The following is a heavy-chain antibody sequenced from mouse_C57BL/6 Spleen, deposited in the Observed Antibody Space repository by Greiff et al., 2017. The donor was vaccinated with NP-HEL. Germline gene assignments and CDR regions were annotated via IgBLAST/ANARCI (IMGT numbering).Heavy chain of an antibody. J-gene: IGHJ2*01. CDR3: ARRGTTVVATDYFDY. D-gene: IGHD1-1*01. V-gene: IGHV1-80*01. Sequence: VQLQQSGASVKISCKASGYAFSSYWMNWVKQRPGKGLEWIGQIYPGDGDTNYNGKFKGKATLTADKSSSTAYMQLSSLTSEDSAVYFCARRGTTVVATDYFDYWGQGTTLTVSS. CDR1: GYAFSSYW. CDR2: IYPGDGDT.